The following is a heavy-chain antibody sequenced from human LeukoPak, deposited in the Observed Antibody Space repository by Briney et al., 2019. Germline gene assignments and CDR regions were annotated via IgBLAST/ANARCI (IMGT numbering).Heavy chain of an antibody. CDR1: GFTFNNHA. D-gene: IGHD1-26*01. CDR2: ISGSGRGGST. V-gene: IGHV3-23*01. CDR3: AKAGSIRFDY. Sequence: GGSLRLSCTASGFTFNNHAMNRVRQAPGEGLEWVSGISGSGRGGSTYYADSVKGRFTISRDNSKNTLYLQMNSLRAEDTAVYYCAKAGSIRFDYWGQGTLVTVSS. J-gene: IGHJ4*02.